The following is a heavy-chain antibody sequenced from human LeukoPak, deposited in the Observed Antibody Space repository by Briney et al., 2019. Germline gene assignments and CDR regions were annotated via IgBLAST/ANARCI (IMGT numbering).Heavy chain of an antibody. Sequence: GSVKVSCKSSGYTFTSYYMYWVRQAPGQGLEWMGIINSSGGITSYAQKFQGRVTMTRDTSISTAYMELSRLRSDDTAVYYCARGDYDILTGYPNRFDPWGQGTLVTVRS. D-gene: IGHD3-9*01. CDR2: INSSGGIT. J-gene: IGHJ5*02. CDR3: ARGDYDILTGYPNRFDP. CDR1: GYTFTSYY. V-gene: IGHV1-46*01.